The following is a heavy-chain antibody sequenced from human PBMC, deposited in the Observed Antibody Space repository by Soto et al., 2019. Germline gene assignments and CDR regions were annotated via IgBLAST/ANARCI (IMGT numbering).Heavy chain of an antibody. J-gene: IGHJ4*02. CDR1: GFTFTRDS. CDR2: ISSTTNYI. CDR3: AREAEDLTSNFDY. Sequence: GGSLRLSCAASGFTFTRDSMNWVRQAPGKGLEWVSSISSTTNYIYYGDSMKGRFTISRDNAKNSLYLEMNSLRAEDTAVYYCAREAEDLTSNFDYWGQGTLVTVSS. V-gene: IGHV3-21*06.